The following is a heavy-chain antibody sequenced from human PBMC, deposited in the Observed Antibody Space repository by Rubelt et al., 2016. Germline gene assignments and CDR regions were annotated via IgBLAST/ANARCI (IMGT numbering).Heavy chain of an antibody. CDR2: ISGSGPTT. CDR3: ARWGTTGGFDY. D-gene: IGHD1-7*01. J-gene: IGHJ4*02. V-gene: IGHV3-23*01. Sequence: GESLRLSCATSGFTFNTYAMIWVRQAPGKGLEWVSHISGSGPTTYYAESVRGRFTISRDNSKNTLYLQMNSLRAGDTAMYYCARWGTTGGFDYWGQGTLVTVSS. CDR1: GFTFNTYA.